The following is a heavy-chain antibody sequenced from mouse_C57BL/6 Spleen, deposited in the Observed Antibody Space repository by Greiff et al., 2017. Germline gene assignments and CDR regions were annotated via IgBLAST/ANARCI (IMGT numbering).Heavy chain of an antibody. D-gene: IGHD2-5*01. CDR3: ARDYYSNYVDFDY. CDR2: LDPNRGGT. Sequence: QVQLQQPGAELVKPGASVKLSCKASGYTFTSYWMHWVKQRPGRGLEWIGRLDPNRGGTKYNEKFKSKVTLTVDKPSSTAYMQLSSLTSEDSAVYYCARDYYSNYVDFDYWGQGTTLTVSS. J-gene: IGHJ2*01. CDR1: GYTFTSYW. V-gene: IGHV1-72*01.